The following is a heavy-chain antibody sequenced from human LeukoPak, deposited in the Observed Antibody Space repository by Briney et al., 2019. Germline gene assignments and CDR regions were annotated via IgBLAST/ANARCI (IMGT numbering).Heavy chain of an antibody. CDR3: ARMLYDFWSGYYALGY. V-gene: IGHV1-18*01. J-gene: IGHJ4*02. CDR1: GCTFTSYG. Sequence: ASVKVSCKASGCTFTSYGISWVRQAPGQGLEWMGWISAYNGNTNYAQKLQGRVTMTTDTSTSTAYMELRSLRSDDTAVYYCARMLYDFWSGYYALGYWGQGTLVTVSS. CDR2: ISAYNGNT. D-gene: IGHD3-3*01.